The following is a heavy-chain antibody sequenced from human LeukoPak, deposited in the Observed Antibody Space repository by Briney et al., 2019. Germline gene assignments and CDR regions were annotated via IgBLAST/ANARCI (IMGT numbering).Heavy chain of an antibody. J-gene: IGHJ6*02. V-gene: IGHV4-34*01. CDR3: ARGGPNSSGWTYYYYYGMDV. CDR1: GGSFSGYY. D-gene: IGHD6-19*01. CDR2: INHSGST. Sequence: SETLSLTCAVYGGSFSGYYWSWIRQPPGKGLEWIGEINHSGSTNYNPSLKSRVTISVDTSKNQFSLKLSSVTAADTAVYYCARGGPNSSGWTYYYYYGMDVWGQGTTVTVSS.